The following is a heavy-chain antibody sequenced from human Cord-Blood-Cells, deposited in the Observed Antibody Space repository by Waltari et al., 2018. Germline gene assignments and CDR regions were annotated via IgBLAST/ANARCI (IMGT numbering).Heavy chain of an antibody. V-gene: IGHV4-34*01. CDR1: GGSFSGYY. CDR2: INHSGST. J-gene: IGHJ3*02. D-gene: IGHD2-2*02. CDR3: ARHVYCSSTSCYMDAFDI. Sequence: QVQLQQWGAGLLKPSETLSLTCAVYGGSFSGYYWSWIRQPPGKGLEWIGEINHSGSTKYNPSLKSRVTISVDTSKNQFSLKLSSVTAADTAVYYCARHVYCSSTSCYMDAFDIWGQGTMVTVSS.